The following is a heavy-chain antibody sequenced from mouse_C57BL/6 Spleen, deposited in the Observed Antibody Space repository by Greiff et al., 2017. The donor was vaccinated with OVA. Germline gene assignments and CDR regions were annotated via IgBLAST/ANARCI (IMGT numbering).Heavy chain of an antibody. CDR2: INPYNGGT. V-gene: IGHV1-19*01. CDR3: ARGGGNGVYYAMDY. Sequence: EVQLQQSGPVLVKPGASVKMSCKASGYTFTDYYMNWVKQSHGKSLEWIGVINPYNGGTSYNQKFKGKATLTVDKSSSTAYLELNSLTSEVSAVYDCARGGGNGVYYAMDYWGQGTSVTVSS. D-gene: IGHD2-1*01. CDR1: GYTFTDYY. J-gene: IGHJ4*01.